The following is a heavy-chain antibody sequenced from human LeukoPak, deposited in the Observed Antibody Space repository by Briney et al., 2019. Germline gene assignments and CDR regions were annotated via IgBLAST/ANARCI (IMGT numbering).Heavy chain of an antibody. V-gene: IGHV3-23*01. D-gene: IGHD4-17*01. Sequence: RSGGSLRLSCAASGFTFSSYAMSWVRQAPGKGLEWVSAISGSGGSTYYADSVKGRFTISRDNSKNTLYLQMNSLRAEDTAVYYCAKALKAATVTAFDYWGQGTLVTVSS. CDR2: ISGSGGST. J-gene: IGHJ4*02. CDR1: GFTFSSYA. CDR3: AKALKAATVTAFDY.